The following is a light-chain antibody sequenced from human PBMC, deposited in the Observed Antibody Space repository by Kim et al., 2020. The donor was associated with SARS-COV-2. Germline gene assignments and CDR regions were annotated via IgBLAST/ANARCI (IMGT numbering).Light chain of an antibody. CDR2: GKN. V-gene: IGLV3-19*01. Sequence: PLYQPVTITCQGHSLRSFYATWFHQKPGQAPILLIYGKNTPPSGIPDRFSGSTSGNTASLTITGTQAGDEAYYYCNSRDSNDNVVFGGGTKLTVL. CDR1: SLRSFY. CDR3: NSRDSNDNVV. J-gene: IGLJ2*01.